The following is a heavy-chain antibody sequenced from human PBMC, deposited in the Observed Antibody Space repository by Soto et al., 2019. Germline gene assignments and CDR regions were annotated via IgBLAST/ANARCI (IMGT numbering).Heavy chain of an antibody. Sequence: GGSLRLSCAASGFSLSNYGMHWVRQAPGKGLEWVAVIWYDGSSKYVADSVKGRLTISRDNSKNMLYLQINSLRVEDTAVYYCAREVVPTTPRGCFDPWGQGTLVTVSS. D-gene: IGHD2-15*01. CDR1: GFSLSNYG. CDR3: AREVVPTTPRGCFDP. CDR2: IWYDGSSK. V-gene: IGHV3-33*01. J-gene: IGHJ5*02.